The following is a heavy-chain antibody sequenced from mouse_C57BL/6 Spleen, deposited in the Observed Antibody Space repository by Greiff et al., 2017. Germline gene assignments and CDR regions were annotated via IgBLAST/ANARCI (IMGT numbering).Heavy chain of an antibody. V-gene: IGHV1-55*01. D-gene: IGHD2-3*01. Sequence: QVQLKQPGAELVKPGASVKMSCKASGYTFTSYWITWVKQRPGQGLEWIGDIYPGSGSTNYNEKFKSKATLTVDTSSSTAYMQLSSLTSADSAVYYCARRGVSDGFYVYFEVWGTGTTVTFSS. CDR2: IYPGSGST. CDR1: GYTFTSYW. CDR3: ARRGVSDGFYVYFEV. J-gene: IGHJ1*03.